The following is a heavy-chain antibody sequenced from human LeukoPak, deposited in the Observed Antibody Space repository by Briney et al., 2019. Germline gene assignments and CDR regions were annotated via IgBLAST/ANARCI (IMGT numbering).Heavy chain of an antibody. CDR2: ISRDGGTV. D-gene: IGHD6-19*01. CDR1: GFTFSGYA. CDR3: ATYSSGWYLVY. Sequence: GRSLRLSCAASGFTFSGYAMHWVRQAPGKGLEWVAVISRDGGTVYYADSVRGQFTISRDNSKNTLYLQMNSLGPEDTAVFYCATYSSGWYLVYWGQGTLVTVSS. V-gene: IGHV3-30*04. J-gene: IGHJ4*02.